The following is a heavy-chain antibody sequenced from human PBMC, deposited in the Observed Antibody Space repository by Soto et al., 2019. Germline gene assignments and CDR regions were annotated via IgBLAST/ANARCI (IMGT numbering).Heavy chain of an antibody. J-gene: IGHJ6*02. Sequence: SVKVSCKASGGTFSSYAISWVRQAPGQGLEWMGGIIPIFGTANYAQKFQGRVSITADESTSTAYMELSSLRSEDTAVYYCASLSNLLYSGYVDYYYYGMDVWGQGTTVTVSS. D-gene: IGHD5-12*01. V-gene: IGHV1-69*13. CDR1: GGTFSSYA. CDR3: ASLSNLLYSGYVDYYYYGMDV. CDR2: IIPIFGTA.